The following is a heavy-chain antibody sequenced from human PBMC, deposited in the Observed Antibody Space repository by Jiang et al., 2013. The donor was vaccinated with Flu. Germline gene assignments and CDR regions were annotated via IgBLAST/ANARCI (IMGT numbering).Heavy chain of an antibody. CDR3: ARSRRGGRYSWGVFDP. Sequence: WIRQPPGKGLEWIGSIYYSGSTYYNPSLKSRVTISVDTSKNQFSLKLSSVTAADTAVYYCARSRRGGRYSWGVFDPWGQGTLVTVSS. J-gene: IGHJ5*02. CDR2: IYYSGST. D-gene: IGHD2-21*02. V-gene: IGHV4-39*01.